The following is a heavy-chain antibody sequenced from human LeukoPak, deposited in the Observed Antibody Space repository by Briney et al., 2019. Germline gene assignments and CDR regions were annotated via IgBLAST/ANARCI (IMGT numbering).Heavy chain of an antibody. D-gene: IGHD5-24*01. CDR3: ATESVELATIPLGY. J-gene: IGHJ4*02. Sequence: GGSLRLSCAASGFTFSTYEMSWVRQPPGKGLEWVSYISSSGSTIYYADSVKGRFTISRDNAKHSLSLQMNSLRADDTAVYYCATESVELATIPLGYWGQGTLVTVSS. V-gene: IGHV3-48*03. CDR2: ISSSGSTI. CDR1: GFTFSTYE.